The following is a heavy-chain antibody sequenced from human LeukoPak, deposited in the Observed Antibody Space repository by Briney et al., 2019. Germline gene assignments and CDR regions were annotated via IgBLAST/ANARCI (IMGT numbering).Heavy chain of an antibody. V-gene: IGHV1-18*01. CDR1: GYTFTSYG. Sequence: ASVKVSCKASGYTFTSYGISWVRQAPGQGLEWMGWISAYNGNTNYAQKLQGRVTMTTDTSTSTAYMELRSLRSDDTAVYYCARDAPPSGWHYISEYYFDYWGQGTLVTVPS. J-gene: IGHJ4*02. CDR2: ISAYNGNT. D-gene: IGHD6-19*01. CDR3: ARDAPPSGWHYISEYYFDY.